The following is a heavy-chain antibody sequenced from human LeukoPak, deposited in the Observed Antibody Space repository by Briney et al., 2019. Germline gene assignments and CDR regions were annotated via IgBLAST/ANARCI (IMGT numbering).Heavy chain of an antibody. D-gene: IGHD3-10*01. J-gene: IGHJ6*02. Sequence: PSETLSLTCTVSGGSISGGSYFWNWIRQHPGKGLEWIGYIYYSGSAYYNPSLKSRVTISIDTSKNQFSLKLSSVTAADTAVYYCAREPTMVDYHYGLDVWGQGTTVTVSS. CDR1: GGSISGGSYF. V-gene: IGHV4-31*03. CDR3: AREPTMVDYHYGLDV. CDR2: IYYSGSA.